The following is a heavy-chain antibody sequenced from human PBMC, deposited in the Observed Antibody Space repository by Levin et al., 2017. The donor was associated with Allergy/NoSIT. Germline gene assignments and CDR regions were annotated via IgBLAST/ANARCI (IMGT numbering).Heavy chain of an antibody. D-gene: IGHD6-19*01. J-gene: IGHJ3*02. CDR3: ASGSDSRGWYGGAFDI. CDR2: FDPEDSQT. CDR1: GYSVTELS. Sequence: ASVKVSCRVSGYSVTELSMHWVRQAPGKGLEWMGGFDPEDSQTISAQKFQGRVTMTEDTSTDTAYMELSSLRSEDTAVYYCASGSDSRGWYGGAFDIWGQGTMVTVSS. V-gene: IGHV1-24*01.